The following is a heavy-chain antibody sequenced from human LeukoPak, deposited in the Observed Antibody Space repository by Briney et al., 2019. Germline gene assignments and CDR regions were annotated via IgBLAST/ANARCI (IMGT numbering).Heavy chain of an antibody. J-gene: IGHJ4*02. D-gene: IGHD3-22*01. V-gene: IGHV3-30*18. Sequence: PGGSLRLSCAASGFSFSSYGMHWVRQAPGKGLEWAAVISYDGSKEYYADSVQGRFTISRDNPKNTLYLQMNSLRAEDTAVYYCAKPPYDSSGYYQSTFDYWGQGTLVTVSS. CDR2: ISYDGSKE. CDR1: GFSFSSYG. CDR3: AKPPYDSSGYYQSTFDY.